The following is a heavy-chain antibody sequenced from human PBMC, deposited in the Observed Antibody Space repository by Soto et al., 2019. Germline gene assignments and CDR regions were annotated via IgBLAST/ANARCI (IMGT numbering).Heavy chain of an antibody. V-gene: IGHV1-2*02. CDR1: GYTFTGYY. D-gene: IGHD1-1*01. J-gene: IGHJ4*02. Sequence: QVQLVQSGAEVKKPGASVKVSCKASGYTFTGYYMHWVRQAPGQGLEWMGWINPNSGGTNYAQKFQGRVTMTRDTSISTAYLELGRLRSYGTAVVFWAAGNEAYYFDYWGQGTLVTVSS. CDR2: INPNSGGT. CDR3: AAGNEAYYFDY.